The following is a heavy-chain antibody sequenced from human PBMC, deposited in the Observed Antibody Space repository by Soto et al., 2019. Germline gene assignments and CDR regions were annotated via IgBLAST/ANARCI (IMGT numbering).Heavy chain of an antibody. CDR3: ARGGHVVVVTAALDY. CDR1: GDTFTDYY. Sequence: QVQLVQSGAEVKKPGASVKVSCKASGDTFTDYYIHWVRQAPGQGLEWMGTVNPSGGHTTYAPHSLRRMTMTRDTSPSTLYMELTSLTSEDTAVYYCARGGHVVVVTAALDYWGQGTLVTVSS. CDR2: VNPSGGHT. J-gene: IGHJ4*02. V-gene: IGHV1-46*01. D-gene: IGHD2-21*02.